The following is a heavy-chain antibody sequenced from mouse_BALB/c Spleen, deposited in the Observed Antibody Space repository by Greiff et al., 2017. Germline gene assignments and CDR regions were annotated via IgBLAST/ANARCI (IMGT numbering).Heavy chain of an antibody. D-gene: IGHD1-1*01. V-gene: IGHV1S81*02. CDR1: GYTFTSYW. Sequence: QVQLQQPGAELVKPGASVKLSCKASGYTFTSYWMHWVKQRPGQGLEWIGEINPSNGRTNYNEKFKSKATLTVDKSSSTAYMQLSSLTSEDSAVYYCAGATVVAPGAMDYWGQGTSVTVSS. J-gene: IGHJ4*01. CDR3: AGATVVAPGAMDY. CDR2: INPSNGRT.